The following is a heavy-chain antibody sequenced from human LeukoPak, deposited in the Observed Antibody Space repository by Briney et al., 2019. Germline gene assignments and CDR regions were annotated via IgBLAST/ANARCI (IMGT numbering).Heavy chain of an antibody. D-gene: IGHD5-24*01. CDR1: GYTFTNYG. V-gene: IGHV1-69*13. CDR2: IIPIFGTA. CDR3: ARDKGKGDGYNYKLNY. J-gene: IGHJ4*02. Sequence: ASVKVSCKASGYTFTNYGISWVRQAPGQGLEWMGGIIPIFGTANYAQKFQGRVTITADESTSTAYMELSSLRSEDTAVYYCARDKGKGDGYNYKLNYWGQGTLVTVSS.